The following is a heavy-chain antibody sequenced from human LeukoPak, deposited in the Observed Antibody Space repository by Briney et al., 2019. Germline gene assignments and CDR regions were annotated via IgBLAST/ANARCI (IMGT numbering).Heavy chain of an antibody. CDR1: GGTFSSYA. J-gene: IGHJ3*02. CDR3: ARGRAEGYYDSSDDAFDI. Sequence: SVKVSCKASGGTFSSYAISWVRQAPGQGLEWMGGIIPIFGTANYAQKLQGRVTITADESTSTAYMELSSLRSEDTAVYYCARGRAEGYYDSSDDAFDIWGQGTMVTVSS. CDR2: IIPIFGTA. D-gene: IGHD3-22*01. V-gene: IGHV1-69*01.